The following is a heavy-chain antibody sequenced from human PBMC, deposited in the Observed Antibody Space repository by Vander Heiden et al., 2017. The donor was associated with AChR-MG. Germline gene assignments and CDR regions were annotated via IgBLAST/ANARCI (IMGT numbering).Heavy chain of an antibody. J-gene: IGHJ6*02. CDR3: ARDRSVVVMPYYYYYGMDV. V-gene: IGHV1-69*01. CDR1: GGTFSRYA. D-gene: IGHD3-22*01. CDR2: IIPIFGTA. Sequence: QVQLVQSGAEVKKPGSSVKVSCKASGGTFSRYAIGWVRQAPGQGLEWMGGIIPIFGTANYAQKFQGRVTITADESTSTAYMELSSLRSEDTAVYYCARDRSVVVMPYYYYYGMDVWGQGTTVTVSS.